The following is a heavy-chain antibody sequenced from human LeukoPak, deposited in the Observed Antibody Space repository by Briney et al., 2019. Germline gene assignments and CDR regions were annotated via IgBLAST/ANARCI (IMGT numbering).Heavy chain of an antibody. CDR3: AKAGRGYDGFSFADY. Sequence: PGGSLRLSCAASGFTFSSYGMHWVRQAPGKGLEWVAFIRYDGSNKYYADSVKGRFTISRDNSKNTLYLQMNSLRAEDTAVYYCAKAGRGYDGFSFADYWGQGTLVTVSS. D-gene: IGHD5-12*01. CDR2: IRYDGSNK. CDR1: GFTFSSYG. V-gene: IGHV3-30*02. J-gene: IGHJ4*02.